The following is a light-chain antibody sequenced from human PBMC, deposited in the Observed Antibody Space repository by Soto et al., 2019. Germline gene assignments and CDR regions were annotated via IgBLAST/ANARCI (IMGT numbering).Light chain of an antibody. CDR3: TSYAGSNNFV. J-gene: IGLJ1*01. Sequence: QSALTQPPSASGSPGQSVTISCTGTSSDVGDYNYVSWYQQHPGKAPKLMIYEVSKRPSGVPDRFSGSKSGNTASLTVSGLQAEDEADYCCTSYAGSNNFVFGAGTKLTVL. CDR2: EVS. CDR1: SSDVGDYNY. V-gene: IGLV2-8*01.